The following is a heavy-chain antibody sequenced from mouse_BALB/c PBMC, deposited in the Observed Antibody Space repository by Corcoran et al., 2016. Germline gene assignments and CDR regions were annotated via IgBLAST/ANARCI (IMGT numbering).Heavy chain of an antibody. D-gene: IGHD2-1*01. CDR3: ARYGNPHWYFDV. CDR2: ISCYNGAT. CDR1: GYSFTGYY. V-gene: IGHV1S34*01. Sequence: LVKTGASVKISCKASGYSFTGYYMHWVKQSHGKSLEWIGYISCYNGATSYNQEFKGKATFTVDTSSSTAYMQFNSLTSEDSAVYYCARYGNPHWYFDVWGAGTTVTVSS. J-gene: IGHJ1*01.